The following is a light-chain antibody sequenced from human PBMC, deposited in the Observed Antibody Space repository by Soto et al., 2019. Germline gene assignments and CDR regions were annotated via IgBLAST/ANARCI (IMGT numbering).Light chain of an antibody. CDR3: HSYAGSNSFV. Sequence: QSALTQPPSASGSPGQSVTISCTGTSSDVGAYNYVSWYQQHPGKAPQLMIYEVNKRPSGVPDRFSGSKSGNTASLTVYGLQAEDEADYYCHSYAGSNSFVFGSGTKLTVL. V-gene: IGLV2-8*01. CDR2: EVN. J-gene: IGLJ1*01. CDR1: SSDVGAYNY.